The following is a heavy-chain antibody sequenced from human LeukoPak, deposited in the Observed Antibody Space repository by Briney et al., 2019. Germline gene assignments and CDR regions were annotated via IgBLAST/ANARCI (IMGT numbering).Heavy chain of an antibody. CDR2: IKHDGSDT. J-gene: IGHJ4*02. D-gene: IGHD6-13*01. CDR1: GFTFSSYW. CDR3: ARRIAATGMKYFDY. Sequence: PGGSLRLSCAASGFTFSSYWMSWVRQAPGKGLEWVANIKHDGSDTNYVDSVKGRFTISRDNAKHSLYLQMNSLRAEDTAVYYCARRIAATGMKYFDYWGQGTLVTVSS. V-gene: IGHV3-7*05.